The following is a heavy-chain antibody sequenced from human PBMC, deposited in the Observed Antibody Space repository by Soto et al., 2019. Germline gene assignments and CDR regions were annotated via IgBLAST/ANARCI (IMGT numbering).Heavy chain of an antibody. CDR3: ARGLSSPSAAGV. D-gene: IGHD6-6*01. V-gene: IGHV4-39*01. J-gene: IGHJ4*02. CDR1: GGSVSSGGNY. Sequence: PSETLSLTCAVSGGSVSSGGNYWCWIRQSPGKGLEWIGGVHDTGTTHYNPSLTSRVTISVDTSKNQFSLNVNSVTAADTAVYYCARGLSSPSAAGVWGQGTLVTVSS. CDR2: VHDTGTT.